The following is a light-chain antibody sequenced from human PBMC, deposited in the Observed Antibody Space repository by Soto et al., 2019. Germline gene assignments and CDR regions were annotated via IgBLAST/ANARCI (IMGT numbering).Light chain of an antibody. J-gene: IGKJ1*01. CDR2: GAS. V-gene: IGKV3-15*01. CDR3: QQYESYWT. Sequence: EIVMTQSPATLSVSPGERATLSCRASQSVSGNLAWYQQKPGQAPRLLIYGASTRATGIPARFSGSGSGTEFTLTISSLQSEDFATYYCQQYESYWTFGQGTKVDMK. CDR1: QSVSGN.